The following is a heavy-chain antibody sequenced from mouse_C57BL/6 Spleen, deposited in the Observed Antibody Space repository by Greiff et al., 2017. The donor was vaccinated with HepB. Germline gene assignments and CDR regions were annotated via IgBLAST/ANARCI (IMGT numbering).Heavy chain of an antibody. CDR2: IRNKANGNTT. Sequence: EVKLMESGGGLVQPGGSLSLSCAASGFTFTDYYMSWVRQPPGKALEWLGFIRNKANGNTTEYSASVKGRFTISRDNSQSILYLQMNALGAEDSATYYCASSNYYGSILFDYWGQGTTLTVSS. J-gene: IGHJ2*01. CDR1: GFTFTDYY. V-gene: IGHV7-3*01. CDR3: ASSNYYGSILFDY. D-gene: IGHD1-1*01.